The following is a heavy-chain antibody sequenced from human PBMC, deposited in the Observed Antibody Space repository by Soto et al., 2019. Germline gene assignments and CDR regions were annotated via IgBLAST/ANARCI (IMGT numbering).Heavy chain of an antibody. V-gene: IGHV4-4*07. CDR3: ARGENYYDSSGYYYPSAFDI. Sequence: PSETLSLTCTVSGGSISSYYWSWIRQPAGKGLEWIGRIYTSGSTNYNPSLKSRVTMSVDTSKNQFSLKLSSVTAADTAVYYCARGENYYDSSGYYYPSAFDIWGQGTMVT. J-gene: IGHJ3*02. CDR1: GGSISSYY. D-gene: IGHD3-22*01. CDR2: IYTSGST.